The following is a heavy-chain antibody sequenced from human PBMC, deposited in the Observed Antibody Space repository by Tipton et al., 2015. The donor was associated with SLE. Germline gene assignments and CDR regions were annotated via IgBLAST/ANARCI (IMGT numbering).Heavy chain of an antibody. CDR3: ARDVAPAAISLFEY. J-gene: IGHJ4*02. Sequence: TLSLTCTVSGGSINSYFWCWVRQPPGKGLEWIGYIYYSGSTNYNPSLKRRVTMFVDTSQNQISLKLSSVTAADTAVYYCARDVAPAAISLFEYWGQGTQVTVSS. V-gene: IGHV4-59*01. CDR2: IYYSGST. D-gene: IGHD2-2*01. CDR1: GGSINSYF.